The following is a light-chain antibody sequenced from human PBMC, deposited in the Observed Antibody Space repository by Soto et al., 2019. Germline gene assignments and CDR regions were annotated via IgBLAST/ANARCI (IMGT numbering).Light chain of an antibody. CDR1: SSDFGGYNS. CDR2: GVS. CDR3: SSYAGRNNAVV. V-gene: IGLV2-8*01. J-gene: IGLJ2*01. Sequence: SVLTQPPSASGSPGQSVTISCTGTSSDFGGYNSVSWYQQHPGKAPKLMIYGVSTRPSGVPDRFSGSKSGNAASLTVSGLQAEDEADYYCSSYAGRNNAVVFGGGTKVTVL.